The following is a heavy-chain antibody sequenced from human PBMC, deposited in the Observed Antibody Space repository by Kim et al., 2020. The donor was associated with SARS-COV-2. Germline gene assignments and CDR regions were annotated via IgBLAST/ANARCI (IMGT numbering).Heavy chain of an antibody. CDR2: GST. J-gene: IGHJ4*02. Sequence: GSTTTNPSLESRVAISVDTSKNQFSLRLSSVSAADTAAYFCARQSPRRIDYWGQGALVTVSS. V-gene: IGHV4-39*01. CDR3: ARQSPRRIDY.